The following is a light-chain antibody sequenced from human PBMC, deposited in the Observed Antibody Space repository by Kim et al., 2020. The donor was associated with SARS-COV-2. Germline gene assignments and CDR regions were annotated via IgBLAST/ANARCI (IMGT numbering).Light chain of an antibody. V-gene: IGLV2-18*02. Sequence: GQTGTISCTGTSSDVGSYNRVSWYEQPPGTAPNLMIYEVSNRPSGVPDRFSGSKSGNTASLTISGLQAEDEADYYCSSYTSSSTVVFGGGTQLTVL. CDR3: SSYTSSSTVV. CDR1: SSDVGSYNR. J-gene: IGLJ2*01. CDR2: EVS.